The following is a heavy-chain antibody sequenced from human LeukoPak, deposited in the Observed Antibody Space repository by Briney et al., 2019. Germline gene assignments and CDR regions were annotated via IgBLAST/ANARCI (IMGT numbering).Heavy chain of an antibody. CDR1: GGTFSGYA. CDR3: ARGGNSGTFDY. CDR2: IIPIFGTA. V-gene: IGHV1-69*05. Sequence: SVKVSCKASGGTFSGYAISWVRLAPGQGLEWMGGIIPIFGTANYAQKFQGRVTITTDESTSTAYMELSSLRSEDTAVYYCARGGNSGTFDYWGQGTLVTVSS. J-gene: IGHJ4*02. D-gene: IGHD4-23*01.